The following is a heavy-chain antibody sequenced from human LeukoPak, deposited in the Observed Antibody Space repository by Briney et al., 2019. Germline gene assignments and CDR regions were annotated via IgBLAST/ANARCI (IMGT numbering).Heavy chain of an antibody. CDR3: ARVFSGSYSNDAFDI. Sequence: SETLSLTCTVSGGSISSGGYYWSWIRQHPGKGLEWIGYIYYSGSTYYNPSLKSRVTISVDTSKNQFSLKLSSVTAADTAVYYCARVFSGSYSNDAFDIWGQGTIVTVSS. J-gene: IGHJ3*02. CDR2: IYYSGST. D-gene: IGHD1-26*01. CDR1: GGSISSGGYY. V-gene: IGHV4-31*03.